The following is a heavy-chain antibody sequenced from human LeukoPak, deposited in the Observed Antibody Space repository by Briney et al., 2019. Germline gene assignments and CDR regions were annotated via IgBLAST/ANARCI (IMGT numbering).Heavy chain of an antibody. V-gene: IGHV1-18*01. CDR2: ISVYSGDT. Sequence: ASVKVSCKASGYSFSSYSITWLRQAPGQGLEWMGWISVYSGDTNYAQKFQGRVTMTTDTSTSTAYMELRSLRSDDTAVYYCARDLGHSSNPSDYWGQGTLVTVSS. CDR1: GYSFSSYS. J-gene: IGHJ4*02. CDR3: ARDLGHSSNPSDY. D-gene: IGHD6-13*01.